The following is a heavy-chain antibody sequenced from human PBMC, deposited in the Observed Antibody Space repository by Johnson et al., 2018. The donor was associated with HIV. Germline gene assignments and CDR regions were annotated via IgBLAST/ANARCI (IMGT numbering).Heavy chain of an antibody. CDR3: ARVRVAARPAYYAFDI. CDR1: GFTFSSYG. D-gene: IGHD6-6*01. Sequence: VQLVESGGGVVQPGRSLRLSCAASGFTFSSYGMHWVRQAPGKGLEWVAVIWYDGSYKYYGDSVKGRFTISRDNAKDSLYLQMNSLRADDTAVYYCARVRVAARPAYYAFDIWGQGTMVTVSS. V-gene: IGHV3-33*01. J-gene: IGHJ3*02. CDR2: IWYDGSYK.